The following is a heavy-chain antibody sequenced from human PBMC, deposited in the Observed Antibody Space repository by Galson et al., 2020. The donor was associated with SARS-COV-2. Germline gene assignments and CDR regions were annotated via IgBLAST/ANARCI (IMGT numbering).Heavy chain of an antibody. CDR3: ARALKAGTVLGAFDI. CDR2: LVTPGDP. Sequence: GGSLRLPLPASGFTSRSYARHGVGQATGKGRKWVPALVTPGDPYNPASVKGRFTISRENAKNSLYLQMNSLRAGDTAVYYCARALKAGTVLGAFDIWGQGTMVTVSS. J-gene: IGHJ3*02. D-gene: IGHD6-19*01. CDR1: GFTSRSYA. V-gene: IGHV3-13*05.